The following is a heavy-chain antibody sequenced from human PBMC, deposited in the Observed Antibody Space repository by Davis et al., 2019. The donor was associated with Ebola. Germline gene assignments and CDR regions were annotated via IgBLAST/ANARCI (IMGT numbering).Heavy chain of an antibody. V-gene: IGHV3-21*01. D-gene: IGHD1-1*01. CDR3: AKGNALDV. J-gene: IGHJ6*04. CDR2: ISSSSSYI. Sequence: GGSLRPSCAAPGFTFTSYSMNWVRQAPGKGLEWVSSISSSSSYIYYADSVKGRFTISRDNSKNTLYLQMNSLRAEDTAVYYCAKGNALDVWGKGTTVTVSS. CDR1: GFTFTSYS.